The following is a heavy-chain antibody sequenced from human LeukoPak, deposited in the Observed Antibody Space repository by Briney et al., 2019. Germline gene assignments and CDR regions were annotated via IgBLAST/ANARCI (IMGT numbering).Heavy chain of an antibody. J-gene: IGHJ4*02. Sequence: ASVTVSCTASGYTFTNYDINWVRQAPGQGLEWMGWMNPNSGNTGYAQRFQGRVTMTRDTSTGTAYMDLSSLTSEDTAVYYCARNPAASGSFEYWGQGTLVTVSS. CDR1: GYTFTNYD. D-gene: IGHD3-10*01. CDR3: ARNPAASGSFEY. CDR2: MNPNSGNT. V-gene: IGHV1-8*01.